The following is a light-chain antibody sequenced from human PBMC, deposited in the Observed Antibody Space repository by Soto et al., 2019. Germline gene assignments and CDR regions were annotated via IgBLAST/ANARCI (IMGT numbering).Light chain of an antibody. Sequence: HSVLTQPASVSGSPGQSITISCIATSSDVGAYNYVSWYQQHPGKAPKVLIYEVRNRPSGVSNRFSGSKTGNTASLTISGLQAEDEADYYCCSYTTSGTLVFGGGTQLTVL. CDR1: SSDVGAYNY. V-gene: IGLV2-14*01. J-gene: IGLJ2*01. CDR3: CSYTTSGTLV. CDR2: EVR.